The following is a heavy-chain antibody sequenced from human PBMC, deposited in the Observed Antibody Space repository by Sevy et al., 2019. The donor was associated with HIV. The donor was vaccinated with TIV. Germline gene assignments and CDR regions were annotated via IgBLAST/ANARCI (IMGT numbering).Heavy chain of an antibody. D-gene: IGHD5-12*01. J-gene: IGHJ6*02. CDR2: IYYSGST. CDR3: ATTAANIVATTRRGVGMDV. CDR1: GGSISSSSYY. Sequence: SETLSLTCTVSGGSISSSSYYWGWIRQPPGKGLEWIGSIYYSGSTYYNPSLKSRVTISVDTSKNQFSLKLSSVTAADTIVYYCATTAANIVATTRRGVGMDVWGQGTTVTVSS. V-gene: IGHV4-39*01.